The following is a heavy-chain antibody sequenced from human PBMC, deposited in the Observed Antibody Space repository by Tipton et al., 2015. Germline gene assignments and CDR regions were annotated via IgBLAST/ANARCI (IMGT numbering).Heavy chain of an antibody. J-gene: IGHJ4*02. V-gene: IGHV3-49*03. CDR3: TRDRWNRAFDH. CDR1: GFTFGDYI. D-gene: IGHD1-1*01. CDR2: IRSKVLGGTP. Sequence: RSLRLSCTGSGFTFGDYIMSWFRQAPGKGLEWVGFIRSKVLGGTPEYAASVKGRFIISRDDSKSIAYLETNSLKIEDTAVYYCTRDRWNRAFDHWGQGTLVTVSS.